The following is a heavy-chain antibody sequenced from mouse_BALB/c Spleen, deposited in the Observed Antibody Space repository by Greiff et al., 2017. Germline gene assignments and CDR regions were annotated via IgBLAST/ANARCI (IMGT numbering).Heavy chain of an antibody. Sequence: QVQLKESGPELVKPGASVKMSCKASGYTFTDYVISWVKQRTGQGLEWIGEIYPGSGSTYYNEKFKGKATLTADKSSNTAYMQLSSLTSEDSAVYFCAREDYGLYAMDYWGQGTSVTVSS. CDR3: AREDYGLYAMDY. CDR2: IYPGSGST. CDR1: GYTFTDYV. D-gene: IGHD2-4*01. J-gene: IGHJ4*01. V-gene: IGHV1-77*01.